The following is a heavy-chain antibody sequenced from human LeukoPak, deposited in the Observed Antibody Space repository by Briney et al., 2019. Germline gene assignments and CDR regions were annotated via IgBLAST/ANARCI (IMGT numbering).Heavy chain of an antibody. J-gene: IGHJ6*03. CDR2: VQYDGSNE. CDR1: RFTFSSYG. V-gene: IGHV3-30*02. Sequence: GGSLRLSCAASRFTFSSYGMHWVRQAPGKGLEWVAYVQYDGSNEQYADSVKGRFSISRDSSKNILYLQMNSLRGEDTAVYYCAKDRCSNGVGCYYYYMDVWGKGTTVTTSS. CDR3: AKDRCSNGVGCYYYYMDV. D-gene: IGHD2-8*01.